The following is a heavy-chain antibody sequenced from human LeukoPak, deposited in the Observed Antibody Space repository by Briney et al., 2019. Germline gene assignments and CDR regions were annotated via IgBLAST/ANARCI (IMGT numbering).Heavy chain of an antibody. V-gene: IGHV3-23*01. Sequence: GGSLRLSCAASGFTFSNCAMSWVRQAPEKGLEWVSGISGSGSSTYYADSVKGRFTISRDNSKNTLYLQMNSLRAEDTAVYYCAKDRAGRWLQIYYYYGMDVWGQGTTVTVSS. CDR2: ISGSGSST. J-gene: IGHJ6*02. CDR1: GFTFSNCA. D-gene: IGHD5-24*01. CDR3: AKDRAGRWLQIYYYYGMDV.